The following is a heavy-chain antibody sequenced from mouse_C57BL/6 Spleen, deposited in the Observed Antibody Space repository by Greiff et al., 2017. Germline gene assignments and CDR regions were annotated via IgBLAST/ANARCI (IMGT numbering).Heavy chain of an antibody. J-gene: IGHJ2*01. CDR2: IDPENGDT. CDR3: TTITTVVERYYFDY. CDR1: GFNIKDDY. Sequence: EVQLQQSGAELVRPGASVKLSCTASGFNIKDDYMHWVKQRPEQGLEWIGWIDPENGDTEYASKFQGKATITADTSSNTAYLQRSSLTSEDTAVYYCTTITTVVERYYFDYWGQGTTRTVSS. V-gene: IGHV14-4*01. D-gene: IGHD1-1*01.